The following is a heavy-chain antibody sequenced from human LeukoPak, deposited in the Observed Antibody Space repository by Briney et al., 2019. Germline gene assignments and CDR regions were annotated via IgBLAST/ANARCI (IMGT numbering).Heavy chain of an antibody. CDR3: ARRGWELDAFDI. J-gene: IGHJ3*02. CDR2: IYYSGST. CDR1: GGSISSYY. V-gene: IGHV4-59*08. D-gene: IGHD1-26*01. Sequence: SETLSLTCTVSGGSISSYYWSWIRQPPGKGLERIGYIYYSGSTNYNPSLKSRVTISVDTSKNQFSLKLSSVTAADTAVYYCARRGWELDAFDIWGQGTMVTVSS.